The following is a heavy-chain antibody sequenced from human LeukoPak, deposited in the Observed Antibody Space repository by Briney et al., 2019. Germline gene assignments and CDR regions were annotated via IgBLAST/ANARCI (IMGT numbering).Heavy chain of an antibody. V-gene: IGHV1-2*02. CDR2: INPNGGGT. D-gene: IGHD3-22*01. J-gene: IGHJ4*02. Sequence: ASVKVSCKASGYTFIGYYMHWVRQAPGQGLEWMGWINPNGGGTNYAQKFQGRVTMTRDTSISTAYMELSRLRSDDTAVYYCARVQAMIVVASYYFDYWGQGTLVTVSS. CDR3: ARVQAMIVVASYYFDY. CDR1: GYTFIGYY.